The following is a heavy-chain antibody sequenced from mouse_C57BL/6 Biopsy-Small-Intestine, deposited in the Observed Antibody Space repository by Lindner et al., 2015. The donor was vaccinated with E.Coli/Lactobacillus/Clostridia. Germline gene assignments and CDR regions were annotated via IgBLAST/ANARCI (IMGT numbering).Heavy chain of an antibody. V-gene: IGHV5-17*01. D-gene: IGHD1-1*01. CDR3: ARDYAGSDY. Sequence: VQLQDRGGDLVKPGGSLKLSCAASGFTFSDFGMHWVRQAPEKGLEWVAYISSGSSTIYYADTVKGRFTISRDNAKNTLFLQMTSLRSEDTAMYYCARDYAGSDYWGQGTTLTVSS. CDR1: GFTFSDFG. CDR2: ISSGSSTI. J-gene: IGHJ2*01.